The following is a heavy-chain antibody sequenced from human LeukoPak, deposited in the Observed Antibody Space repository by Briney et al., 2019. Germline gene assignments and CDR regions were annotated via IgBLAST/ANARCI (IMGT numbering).Heavy chain of an antibody. J-gene: IGHJ6*03. V-gene: IGHV1-18*01. Sequence: ASVKVSCKASGYTFTSYGISWVRQAPGQGLEWMGWISAYNGNTNYAQKLQGRVTMTTDTSTSTAYMELRSLRSDDTAVYYCARDQYYDSIWVGVYYYYYMDVWGKGTTVTVSS. CDR3: ARDQYYDSIWVGVYYYYYMDV. CDR1: GYTFTSYG. CDR2: ISAYNGNT. D-gene: IGHD3-22*01.